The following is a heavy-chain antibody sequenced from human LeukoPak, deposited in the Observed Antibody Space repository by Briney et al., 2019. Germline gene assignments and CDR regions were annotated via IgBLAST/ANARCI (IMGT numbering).Heavy chain of an antibody. CDR1: GGSISSYY. Sequence: SETLSLTCTVSGGSISSYYWSWIRQPPGKGLEWIGHISYSGSTNYNPSLKSRVTISVDTSRNQFSLKLSSVTAADTAVYYCASEVWSGHYWGQGTLVTVSS. CDR3: ASEVWSGHY. CDR2: ISYSGST. J-gene: IGHJ4*02. V-gene: IGHV4-59*01. D-gene: IGHD3-10*01.